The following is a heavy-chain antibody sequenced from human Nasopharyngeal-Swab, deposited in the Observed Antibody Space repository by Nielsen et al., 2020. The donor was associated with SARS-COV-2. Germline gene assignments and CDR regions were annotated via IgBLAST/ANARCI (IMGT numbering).Heavy chain of an antibody. D-gene: IGHD2-21*02. CDR2: ISGSGGFT. V-gene: IGHV3-23*01. Sequence: LKISCAASGFTFSSYAMSWVRQAPGKGLEWVSTISGSGGFTYYADSVKGRFTISRDNSKNTLYLQMNSLRAEDTAVYYCAKDRVVVTATYFHHWGQGTLVTVSS. CDR1: GFTFSSYA. J-gene: IGHJ1*01. CDR3: AKDRVVVTATYFHH.